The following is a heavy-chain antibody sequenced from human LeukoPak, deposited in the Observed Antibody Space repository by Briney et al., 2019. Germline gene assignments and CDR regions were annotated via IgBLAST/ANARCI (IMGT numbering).Heavy chain of an antibody. J-gene: IGHJ4*02. Sequence: SETLSLTCTVSGGSISSYYWSWIRQPRGKGLEWIGYIYYSGSTNYNPSLKSRVTISVDTSKNQFSLKLSSVTAADTAVYYCARHTQGYYDSSGYDYWGQGTLVTVSS. V-gene: IGHV4-59*08. CDR3: ARHTQGYYDSSGYDY. D-gene: IGHD3-22*01. CDR1: GGSISSYY. CDR2: IYYSGST.